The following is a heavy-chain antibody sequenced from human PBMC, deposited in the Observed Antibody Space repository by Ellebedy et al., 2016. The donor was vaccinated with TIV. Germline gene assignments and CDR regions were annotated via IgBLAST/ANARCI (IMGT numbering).Heavy chain of an antibody. CDR3: ARVPYDYIWGSDRVGAFDI. V-gene: IGHV4-34*01. CDR1: GGSFSGYY. J-gene: IGHJ3*02. D-gene: IGHD3-16*02. CDR2: INHSGST. Sequence: SETLSLXCAVYGGSFSGYYWSWIRQPPGKGLEWIGEINHSGSTNYNPSLKSRVTISVDTSKNQFSLKLSSVTAADTAVYYCARVPYDYIWGSDRVGAFDIWGQGTMVTVSS.